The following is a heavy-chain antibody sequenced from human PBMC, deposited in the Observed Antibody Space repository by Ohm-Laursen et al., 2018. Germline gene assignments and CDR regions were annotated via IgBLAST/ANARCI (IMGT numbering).Heavy chain of an antibody. CDR2: LWYDGSNK. CDR1: GFTFSSYG. V-gene: IGHV3-33*08. D-gene: IGHD3-3*01. CDR3: ARDRTVYGVGNGLDALDV. J-gene: IGHJ3*01. Sequence: SLRLSCAASGFTFSSYGMHWVRQAPGKGLEWVSLLWYDGSNKLYAESVKGRFTISRDTSKKTLYLQMSALSAEDTAVYYCARDRTVYGVGNGLDALDVWGQGTMVTVSS.